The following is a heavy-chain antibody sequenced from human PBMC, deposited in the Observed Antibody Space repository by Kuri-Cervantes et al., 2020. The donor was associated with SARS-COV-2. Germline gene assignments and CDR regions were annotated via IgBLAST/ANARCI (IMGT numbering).Heavy chain of an antibody. CDR2: ISGSGGRI. CDR1: GFTFSSYA. Sequence: GGSLRLSCAASGFTFSSYAMSWVRQAPGKGLEWVSAISGSGGRIYYADYVKGRFTISRDNSKNTLYLQMNSLRAEDTAVYYCAKGGYSYGAPEDYWGQGNLVTVSS. J-gene: IGHJ4*02. CDR3: AKGGYSYGAPEDY. V-gene: IGHV3-23*01. D-gene: IGHD5-18*01.